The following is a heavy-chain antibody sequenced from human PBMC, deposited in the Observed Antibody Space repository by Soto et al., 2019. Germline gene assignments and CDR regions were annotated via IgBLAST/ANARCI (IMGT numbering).Heavy chain of an antibody. V-gene: IGHV3-15*01. CDR1: GFTFSDVW. Sequence: EVQLVESGGGLVKPGGSLRLSCAASGFTFSDVWMSWVRQAPGKGPEWVGLIKKKADGGTTEYAAPPKGRFTISRDDSKNTVYLQMSSLRTEDTAVYYCRTQWLDWGQGTLVTVSS. J-gene: IGHJ4*02. CDR2: IKKKADGGTT. D-gene: IGHD6-19*01. CDR3: RTQWLD.